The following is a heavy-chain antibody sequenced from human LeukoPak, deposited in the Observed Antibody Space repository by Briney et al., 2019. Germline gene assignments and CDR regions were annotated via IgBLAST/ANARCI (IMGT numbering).Heavy chain of an antibody. J-gene: IGHJ4*02. Sequence: GGSLRLSCAASGFTFSSYAMSWVRQAPGKGLEWVSAISGSGGSTYYADSVKGRFTISRDNSKNTLYLQMNSLRAEDTAVYYCAKDIPSVAELSTTVVTPGDYWGQGTLVTVSS. CDR3: AKDIPSVAELSTTVVTPGDY. CDR2: ISGSGGST. CDR1: GFTFSSYA. D-gene: IGHD4-23*01. V-gene: IGHV3-23*01.